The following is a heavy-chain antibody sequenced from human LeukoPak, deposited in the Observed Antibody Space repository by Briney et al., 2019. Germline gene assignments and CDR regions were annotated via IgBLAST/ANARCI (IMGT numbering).Heavy chain of an antibody. CDR2: FDPEDGET. Sequence: ASVKVSCKDSGYTLTELSMHWVRQAPGKGLEWMGGFDPEDGETIYAQKFQGGVTMTEDTSTDTAYMELSSLRSEDTAVYYCATVEIPAGTGYYYGMDVWGQGTTVTVSS. J-gene: IGHJ6*02. V-gene: IGHV1-24*01. D-gene: IGHD6-13*01. CDR3: ATVEIPAGTGYYYGMDV. CDR1: GYTLTELS.